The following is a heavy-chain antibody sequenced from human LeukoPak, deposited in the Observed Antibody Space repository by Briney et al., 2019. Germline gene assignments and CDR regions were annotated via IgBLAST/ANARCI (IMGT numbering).Heavy chain of an antibody. D-gene: IGHD1-1*01. V-gene: IGHV3-21*01. CDR1: GFTFSSYG. CDR2: ISRSSRHV. CDR3: VRDLMGSGSTTAYLHH. Sequence: PGGSLRLSCAASGFTFSSYGMHWVRQAPGKGLEWVSSISRSSRHVYYAGSVKGRFTISRDNAKNSLYLQMNSLRAEDMAVYFCVRDLMGSGSTTAYLHHWGQGTLVTVSS. J-gene: IGHJ1*01.